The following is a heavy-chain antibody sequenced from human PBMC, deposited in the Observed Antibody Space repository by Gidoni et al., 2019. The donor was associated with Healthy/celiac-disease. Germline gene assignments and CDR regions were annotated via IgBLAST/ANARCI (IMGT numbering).Heavy chain of an antibody. CDR2: IYWDDDK. CDR3: AHGREARNTVRYYYYGMDV. J-gene: IGHJ6*02. D-gene: IGHD4-17*01. V-gene: IGHV2-5*02. CDR1: GFSLSTSGVG. Sequence: QITLKESGPTLVKPTQTLTLNCTFSGFSLSTSGVGVGGIRQPPGKALEWLALIYWDDDKRYSPSLKSRLTITKDTSKNQVVLTMTNMDPVDTATYYCAHGREARNTVRYYYYGMDVWGQGTTVTVSS.